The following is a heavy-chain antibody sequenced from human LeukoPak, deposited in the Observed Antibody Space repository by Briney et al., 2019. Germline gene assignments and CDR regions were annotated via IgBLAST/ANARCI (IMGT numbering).Heavy chain of an antibody. CDR2: VRFDASNE. CDR3: AKDSNSGYVSVGPNY. J-gene: IGHJ4*02. D-gene: IGHD5-12*01. Sequence: PGGSLRLSCQTPGFVFSNYGMHWVRQAPGKGLEWVAFVRFDASNEYYADSVKGRFTISRDNSRNTLYLQMNSLRTDDTGVYSCAKDSNSGYVSVGPNYWGLGTLVTVSS. V-gene: IGHV3-30*02. CDR1: GFVFSNYG.